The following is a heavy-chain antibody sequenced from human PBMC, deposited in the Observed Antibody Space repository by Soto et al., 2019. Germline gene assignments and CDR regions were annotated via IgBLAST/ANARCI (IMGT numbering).Heavy chain of an antibody. Sequence: QVQLQESGPGLVKPSQTLSLTCTVSGGSISSGGYYWSWIRQHPGKGLEWIGYIYYSGSTYYNPSLKSRVTISVDTSKNQFSLKLSSVTAADTAVYSCARGGGGYYDILTGYYPLDPWGRGTPVTVSS. V-gene: IGHV4-31*03. J-gene: IGHJ5*02. CDR1: GGSISSGGYY. CDR2: IYYSGST. D-gene: IGHD3-9*01. CDR3: ARGGGGYYDILTGYYPLDP.